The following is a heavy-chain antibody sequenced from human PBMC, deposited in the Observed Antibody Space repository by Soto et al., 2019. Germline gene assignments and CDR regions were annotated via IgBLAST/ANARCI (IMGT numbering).Heavy chain of an antibody. CDR2: IYYSGST. D-gene: IGHD3-16*01. Sequence: SETLFLTFTVSGCSISSGGSYWSWIRQHPGKGLEWIGYIYYSGSTYYNLSLKSLVTISLDTSKNQFSLKLSSVTAADTAVYSCGRDRGKPQGGFFDYGGQGPLVTVSS. V-gene: IGHV4-31*01. CDR1: GCSISSGGSY. J-gene: IGHJ4*02. CDR3: GRDRGKPQGGFFDY.